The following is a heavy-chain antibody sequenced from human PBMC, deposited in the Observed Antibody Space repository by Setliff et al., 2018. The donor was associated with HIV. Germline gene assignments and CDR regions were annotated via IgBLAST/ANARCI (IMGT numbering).Heavy chain of an antibody. V-gene: IGHV4-59*01. CDR3: ARDNRVTDLNSYYYYMDV. Sequence: SSPLSLPCPVSGGSISSYYWRWIRQPPGKGLEWIGYIYYSGSTNYNPSSKSRVTISVDTSKNQFSLKLSSVTASDTAVYYCARDNRVTDLNSYYYYMDVWGKGTTGTVSS. CDR1: GGSISSYY. CDR2: IYYSGST. J-gene: IGHJ6*03. D-gene: IGHD2-21*02.